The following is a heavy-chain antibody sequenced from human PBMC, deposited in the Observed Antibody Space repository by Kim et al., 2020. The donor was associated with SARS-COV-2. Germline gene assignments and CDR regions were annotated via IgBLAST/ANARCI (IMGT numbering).Heavy chain of an antibody. V-gene: IGHV3-30*02. J-gene: IGHJ4*02. Sequence: VHGRFTNSTDNSNNTLYLQMNSLRPEDTAVYYCAKGDYFDSSDYSLDFWGQGTLVTVSS. CDR3: AKGDYFDSSDYSLDF. D-gene: IGHD3-22*01.